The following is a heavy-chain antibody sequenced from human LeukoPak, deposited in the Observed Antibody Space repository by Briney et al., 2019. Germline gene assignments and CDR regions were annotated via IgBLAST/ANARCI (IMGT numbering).Heavy chain of an antibody. CDR2: ISTSGCST. J-gene: IGHJ4*02. CDR3: AKDEGEDYYDVMTGYYPQTFDY. Sequence: GAPLLLCAAAAGFTVGNYAMSCVRQAPGKGLEWVSAISTSGCSTYYADAVRGRFIISRNIDKYTLQLKMSLTRVEDTAVYYCAKDEGEDYYDVMTGYYPQTFDYWGQGTLVTVSS. D-gene: IGHD3-9*01. CDR1: GFTVGNYA. V-gene: IGHV3-23*01.